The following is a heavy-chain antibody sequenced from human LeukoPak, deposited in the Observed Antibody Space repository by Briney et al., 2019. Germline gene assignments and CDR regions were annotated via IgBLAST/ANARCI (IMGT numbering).Heavy chain of an antibody. Sequence: SETLSPTCTVSGGSISSYYWSWIRQPPGKGLEWIGYIYYSGSTNYNPSLKSRVTISVDTSKNQFSLKLSSVTAADTAVYYCAISMPMGTDYWGQGTLVTVSS. J-gene: IGHJ4*02. CDR2: IYYSGST. CDR1: GGSISSYY. D-gene: IGHD2/OR15-2a*01. CDR3: AISMPMGTDY. V-gene: IGHV4-59*01.